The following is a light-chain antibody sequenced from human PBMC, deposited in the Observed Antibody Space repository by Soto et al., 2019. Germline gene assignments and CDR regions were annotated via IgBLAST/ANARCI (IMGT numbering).Light chain of an antibody. CDR2: DVS. CDR1: SSDVGGYNY. J-gene: IGLJ1*01. V-gene: IGLV2-14*01. Sequence: THPASGTGAPVQARPISSTGTSSDVGGYNYVSWYQQHPGRAPKLMIYDVSNLPSGVSNRFSGSKSGNTASLTISGLHAEDEADYYCSSYTSSSTLGVFGTGTKVTVL. CDR3: SSYTSSSTLGV.